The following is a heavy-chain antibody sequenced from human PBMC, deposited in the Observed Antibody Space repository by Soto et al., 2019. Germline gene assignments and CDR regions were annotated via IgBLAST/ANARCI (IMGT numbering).Heavy chain of an antibody. CDR1: GFTFSTYG. V-gene: IGHV3-33*06. CDR2: MWYDGSQK. CDR3: VKDHCGGDCYSEPYFDF. D-gene: IGHD2-21*02. Sequence: PGGSLRLSCAASGFTFSTYGMHWVRQAPGKGLEWMTVMWYDGSQKYYGDSVNGRFTISRDNAKNTVYLQMNSLRVEDTAVYYCVKDHCGGDCYSEPYFDFWGRGS. J-gene: IGHJ4*02.